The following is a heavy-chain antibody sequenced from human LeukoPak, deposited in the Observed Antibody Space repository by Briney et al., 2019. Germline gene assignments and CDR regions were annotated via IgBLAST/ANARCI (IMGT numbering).Heavy chain of an antibody. J-gene: IGHJ4*02. CDR1: GGSFSGYY. Sequence: SETLSPTCAVYGGSFSGYYWSWIRQPPGKGLEWIGEINHSGSTNYNPSLKSRVTISVDTSKNQFSLKLSSVTAADTAVYYCARLEIPPGYSSGWRYYFDYWGQGTLVTVSS. D-gene: IGHD6-19*01. CDR2: INHSGST. V-gene: IGHV4-34*01. CDR3: ARLEIPPGYSSGWRYYFDY.